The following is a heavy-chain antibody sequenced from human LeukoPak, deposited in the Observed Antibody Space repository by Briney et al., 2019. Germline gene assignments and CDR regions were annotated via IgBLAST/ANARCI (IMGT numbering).Heavy chain of an antibody. CDR1: GHTFTSYY. CDR2: INPSGAST. V-gene: IGHV1-46*01. D-gene: IGHD6-13*01. CDR3: ARVAAAGFAYDKFDP. J-gene: IGHJ5*02. Sequence: ASVKVSCKASGHTFTSYYMHWVRQAPGQGLEWMGIINPSGASTNYAQKFQGRVNMTRDTSTNTVYMELGSLRSEDTAVYYCARVAAAGFAYDKFDPWGQGTLVTVSS.